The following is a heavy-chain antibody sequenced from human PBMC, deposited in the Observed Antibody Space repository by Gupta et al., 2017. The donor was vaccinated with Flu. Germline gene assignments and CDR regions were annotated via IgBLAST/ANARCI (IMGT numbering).Heavy chain of an antibody. J-gene: IGHJ6*02. CDR2: IYHSGST. V-gene: IGHV4-4*02. Sequence: QVQLQASGPGLVKPSGTLSLTCAVSGGSISSSNWWSWVRQPPGKGLEWIGAIYHSGSTNYNPSLKSRVTISVDKSKNQFSLKLSSVTAADTAVYYCARDRVDTAMEPYYYYGMDVWGQGTTVTGSS. CDR3: ARDRVDTAMEPYYYYGMDV. D-gene: IGHD5-18*01. CDR1: GGSISSSNW.